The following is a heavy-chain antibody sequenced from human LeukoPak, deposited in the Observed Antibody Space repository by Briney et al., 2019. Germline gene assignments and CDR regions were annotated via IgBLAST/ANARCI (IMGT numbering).Heavy chain of an antibody. CDR3: ARVRVGESVWFDP. Sequence: SETLSLTCAVYGGSFSGYYWSWIRQPPGKGLEWIGEINHSGSTNYNPSLKSRVTISVDTSKNQFSLKLSSVTAADTAVYYCARVRVGESVWFDPWGQGTLVTVSS. V-gene: IGHV4-34*01. D-gene: IGHD3-10*01. J-gene: IGHJ5*02. CDR2: INHSGST. CDR1: GGSFSGYY.